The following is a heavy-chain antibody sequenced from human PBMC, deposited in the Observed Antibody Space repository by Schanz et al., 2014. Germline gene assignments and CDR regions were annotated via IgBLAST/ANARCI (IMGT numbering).Heavy chain of an antibody. V-gene: IGHV3-11*01. Sequence: VQLVESGGGLVKPGGSLRLSCAASTSIFNHAWMSWVRQAPGKGLEWISYITYNGGTIYYADSVKGRFTISRDNAKNSLYLQMNSLRAEDTAVYYCANNWNLDYWGQGTLVTVSS. CDR2: ITYNGGTI. J-gene: IGHJ4*02. CDR1: TSIFNHAW. CDR3: ANNWNLDY. D-gene: IGHD1-20*01.